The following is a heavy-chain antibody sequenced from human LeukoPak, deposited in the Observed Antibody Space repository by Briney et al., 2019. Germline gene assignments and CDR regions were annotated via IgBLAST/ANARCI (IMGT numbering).Heavy chain of an antibody. J-gene: IGHJ6*03. V-gene: IGHV1-69*06. CDR2: IIPIFGTA. D-gene: IGHD1-1*01. CDR3: ARDIGTTSFHYYYMDV. CDR1: GGTFSSYA. Sequence: SVKVSCKASGGTFSSYAISWVRQAPGQGLEWMGGIIPIFGTANYAQKFQGRVTITADKSTSTAYMELSSLRSEDTAVYYCARDIGTTSFHYYYMDVWGKGTTVTISS.